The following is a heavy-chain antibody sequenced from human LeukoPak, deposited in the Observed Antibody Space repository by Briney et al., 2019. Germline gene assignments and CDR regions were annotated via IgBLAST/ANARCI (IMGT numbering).Heavy chain of an antibody. CDR1: GFSVSSKY. CDR2: IYSGGST. D-gene: IGHD3-10*01. Sequence: PGGSLRLSCAASGFSVSSKYMSWVRQAPGKGLEWVSVIYSGGSTYYADSVKGRFTISRDNSKNTLYLQMNSLRAEDTAVYYCARAAMVRGVGENYFDYWGQGTLVTVSS. V-gene: IGHV3-53*01. J-gene: IGHJ4*02. CDR3: ARAAMVRGVGENYFDY.